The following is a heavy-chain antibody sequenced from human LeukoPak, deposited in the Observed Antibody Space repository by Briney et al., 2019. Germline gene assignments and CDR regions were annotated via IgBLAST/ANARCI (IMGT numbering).Heavy chain of an antibody. D-gene: IGHD2-2*01. V-gene: IGHV1-18*01. Sequence: GASVKVSCKAPGYTFATSGISWVRQAPGQGLEWMGWIGAYNGNTNYVQKFQGRVTMTTETSTSTAYMELRSLRSDDTAVYYCARDHQYDFDYWGQGTLVTVSS. CDR2: IGAYNGNT. CDR1: GYTFATSG. CDR3: ARDHQYDFDY. J-gene: IGHJ4*02.